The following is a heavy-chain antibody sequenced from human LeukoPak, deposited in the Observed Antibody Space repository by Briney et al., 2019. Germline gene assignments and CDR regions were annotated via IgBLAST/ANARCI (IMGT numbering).Heavy chain of an antibody. D-gene: IGHD2-2*01. CDR3: AREYGLGYCSSTSCYAHFDY. V-gene: IGHV4-31*03. CDR1: GGSIISSAYY. CDR2: IYYSGST. Sequence: SQTLSLTCTVSGGSIISSAYYWSWIRQPPGKGLEWIGYIYYSGSTYYNPSLKSRVTISLDTSKNQFSLKLSSVTAADTAVYYCAREYGLGYCSSTSCYAHFDYWGQGTLVTASS. J-gene: IGHJ4*02.